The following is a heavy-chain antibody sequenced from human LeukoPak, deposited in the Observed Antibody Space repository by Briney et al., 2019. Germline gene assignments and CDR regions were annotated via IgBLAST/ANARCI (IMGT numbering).Heavy chain of an antibody. J-gene: IGHJ6*03. CDR1: GFTFSSYS. CDR2: ISSSSSTI. CDR3: ARISSSSLIYYYYMDV. Sequence: TGGSLRLSCAASGFTFSSYSMNWVRQAPGKGLEWVSYISSSSSTIYYADSVKGRFTISRDNAKNSLYLQMNSLRAEDTAVYYCARISSSSLIYYYYMDVWGKGTTVTVSS. V-gene: IGHV3-48*01. D-gene: IGHD6-6*01.